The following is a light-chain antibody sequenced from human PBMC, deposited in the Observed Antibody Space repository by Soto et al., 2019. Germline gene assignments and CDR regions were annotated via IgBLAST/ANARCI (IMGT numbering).Light chain of an antibody. CDR2: SNN. Sequence: QSVLSQPPSASGTPGQRVTISCSGSSSNIGINFVYWYQQLPGAAPKLLIYSNNQRLSGVPDRFTGSRSGTSASLAIRRLQSEDEADYYRAVWDDGLSGYVFGGGTKVTVL. CDR3: AVWDDGLSGYV. V-gene: IGLV1-47*02. CDR1: SSNIGINF. J-gene: IGLJ1*01.